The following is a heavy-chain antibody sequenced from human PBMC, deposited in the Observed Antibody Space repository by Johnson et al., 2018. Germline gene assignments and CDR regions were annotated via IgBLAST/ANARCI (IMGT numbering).Heavy chain of an antibody. CDR2: IYYTGST. Sequence: QVQLQESGPRLVKPSQTLSLTCSVSGGSISSGRYYWSWLRQPPGKGPEWIGYIYYTGSTYYNPSLKSRVTKSLDTSKNLFPLKLNSVTAADTAVYFCASYRGDYAEYFPNWGQGTLVTVSS. CDR3: ASYRGDYAEYFPN. V-gene: IGHV4-30-4*01. D-gene: IGHD4-17*01. CDR1: GGSISSGRYY. J-gene: IGHJ1*01.